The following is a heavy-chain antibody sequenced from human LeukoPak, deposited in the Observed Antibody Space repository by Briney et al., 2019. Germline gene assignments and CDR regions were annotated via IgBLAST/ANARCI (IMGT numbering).Heavy chain of an antibody. CDR2: LSPYNGDT. Sequence: ASVKVSCKASGYTFTRYGITGVRQAPGQGLEWMGWLSPYNGDTNYAQKFQGRLTMTTDTSTSTAYMELRSLRSDDTAVYYCAREGPCGSGSYCYNDYWGQGTLVTVSS. CDR3: AREGPCGSGSYCYNDY. CDR1: GYTFTRYG. J-gene: IGHJ4*02. D-gene: IGHD3-10*01. V-gene: IGHV1-18*01.